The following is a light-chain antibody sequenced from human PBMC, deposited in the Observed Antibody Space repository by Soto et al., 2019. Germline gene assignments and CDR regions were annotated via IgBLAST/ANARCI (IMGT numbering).Light chain of an antibody. CDR1: QSVLYSSNNKNY. V-gene: IGKV4-1*01. Sequence: DIVMTQSPDSLAVSLGERATINCKSSQSVLYSSNNKNYLAWYQQKPGKAPKLLIYDASDLETGVPSRFSGSGSGTGFTFTISSLQPEDFATYYCQQYESLPLTFGQGTRLEIK. CDR2: DAS. CDR3: QQYESLPLT. J-gene: IGKJ5*01.